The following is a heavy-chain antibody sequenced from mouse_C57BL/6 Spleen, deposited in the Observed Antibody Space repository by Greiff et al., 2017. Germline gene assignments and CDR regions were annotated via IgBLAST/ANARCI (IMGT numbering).Heavy chain of an antibody. CDR2: IYPRSGNT. J-gene: IGHJ2*01. CDR3: ARGGDSYFDY. Sequence: QVQLQQSGPELVKPCASVKLSCKASGYTFTSYGISWVKQRTGQGLEWIGEIYPRSGNTYYNEKFKGKATLTADKSSSTAYMELRSLTSEDSAVYFCARGGDSYFDYWGQGTTLTVSS. V-gene: IGHV1-81*01. CDR1: GYTFTSYG.